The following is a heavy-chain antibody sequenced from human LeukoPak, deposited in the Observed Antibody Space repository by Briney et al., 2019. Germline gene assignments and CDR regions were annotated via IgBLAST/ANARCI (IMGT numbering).Heavy chain of an antibody. V-gene: IGHV3-30-3*01. J-gene: IGHJ4*02. Sequence: GGSLRLSCAASGFTFRNYVIHWVRQAPGKGLEWVAVTSSDLNVKLYADSVKGRFTISRDNSTSTLYLQMYSLRPEDTAIYYCAREGYYGSGSPPSLYFDYWGQGTLVTVSS. CDR2: TSSDLNVK. CDR1: GFTFRNYV. D-gene: IGHD3-10*01. CDR3: AREGYYGSGSPPSLYFDY.